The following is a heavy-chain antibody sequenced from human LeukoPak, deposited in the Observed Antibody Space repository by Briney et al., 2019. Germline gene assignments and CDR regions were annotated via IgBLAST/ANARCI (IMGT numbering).Heavy chain of an antibody. CDR1: GGSISSYY. CDR3: AKSDYYGASDY. D-gene: IGHD3-10*01. Sequence: PSETLSLTCTVSGGSISSYYWSWIRQPAGKGLEWIGRIYISGSTNYNPSLKSRVTMSVDTSKNQFSLKLSSVTAADTAIYYCAKSDYYGASDYWGQGTLVTVSS. J-gene: IGHJ4*02. CDR2: IYISGST. V-gene: IGHV4-4*07.